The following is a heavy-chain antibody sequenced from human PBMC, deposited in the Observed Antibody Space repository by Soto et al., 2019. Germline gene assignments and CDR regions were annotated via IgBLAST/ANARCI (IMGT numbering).Heavy chain of an antibody. D-gene: IGHD2-15*01. CDR3: ARSKYCSGGSCYYYGMDV. V-gene: IGHV1-69*13. J-gene: IGHJ6*02. CDR1: GCTFSSYA. CDR2: IIPIFGTA. Sequence: SVKVSCKASGCTFSSYAISWVRQAPGQGLEWMGGIIPIFGTANYAQKFQGRVTITADESTSTAYMELSSLRSEDTAVYYCARSKYCSGGSCYYYGMDVWGQGTTVTVSS.